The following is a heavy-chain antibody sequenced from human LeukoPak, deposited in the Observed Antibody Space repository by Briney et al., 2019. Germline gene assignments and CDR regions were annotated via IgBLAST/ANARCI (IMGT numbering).Heavy chain of an antibody. CDR3: ARGGDGSNIYWYFDL. CDR2: MNSDGSSS. CDR1: EFTFSTHW. D-gene: IGHD5-24*01. V-gene: IGHV3-74*01. Sequence: GGSLRLSCAASEFTFSTHWMHWARQAPGKGLEWVSRMNSDGSSSSYADSVKGRFTISRDNAKNTLYLQMNSLRAEDTAVYYCARGGDGSNIYWYFDLWGRGTLVTVSS. J-gene: IGHJ2*01.